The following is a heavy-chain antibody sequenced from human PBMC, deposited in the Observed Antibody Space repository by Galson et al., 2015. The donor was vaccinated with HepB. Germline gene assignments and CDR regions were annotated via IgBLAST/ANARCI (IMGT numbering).Heavy chain of an antibody. J-gene: IGHJ4*02. CDR1: GFTFSSYG. CDR3: AKDEGGDWSSLDY. Sequence: SLRLSCAASGFTFSSYGMHWVRQAPGKGLEWVAFIRYDGSNKYYADSVKGRFTISRDNSKNTLYLQMNSLRAEDTAVYYCAKDEGGDWSSLDYWGQGTLVTVSS. V-gene: IGHV3-30*02. CDR2: IRYDGSNK. D-gene: IGHD2-21*02.